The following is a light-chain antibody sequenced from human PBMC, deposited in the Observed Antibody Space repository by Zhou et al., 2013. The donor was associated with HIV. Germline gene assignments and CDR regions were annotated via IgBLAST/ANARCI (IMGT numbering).Light chain of an antibody. V-gene: IGKV3-11*01. J-gene: IGKJ2*01. CDR2: DAS. CDR3: QQIVSSPYT. CDR1: QRVYNY. Sequence: EIVLTQSPATLSLSPGERATLSCRASQRVYNYLAWYQQKPGQAPRLLIYDASNRATGIPARFSGSGSGTDFTFTIRRLEPEDVAVYYCQQIVSSPYTFGQGTKVEIK.